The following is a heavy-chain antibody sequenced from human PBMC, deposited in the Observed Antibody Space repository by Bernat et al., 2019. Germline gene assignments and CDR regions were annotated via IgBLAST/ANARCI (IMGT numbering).Heavy chain of an antibody. CDR1: GGSISSGDYY. V-gene: IGHV4-31*03. CDR2: IYYSGST. CDR3: SSSGSGGSY. Sequence: QVQLQESGPGLVKPSQTLSLTCTVSGGSISSGDYYWNWVRQHPGKGLEWIGYIYYSGSTYYNPSLKSRVAISLDTSRIQFSLKLSSVTAADTAVYYCSSSGSGGSYGGQGTLVTVSS. D-gene: IGHD3-10*01. J-gene: IGHJ4*02.